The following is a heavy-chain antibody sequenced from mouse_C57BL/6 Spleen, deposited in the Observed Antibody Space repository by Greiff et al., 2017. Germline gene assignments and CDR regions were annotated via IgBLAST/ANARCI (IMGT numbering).Heavy chain of an antibody. CDR1: GYTFTSYW. CDR3: ARSSAGFDY. Sequence: VQLQQSGAELAKPGASVKLSCKASGYTFTSYWMHWVKQRPGKGLEWIGYINPSSGYTKYNQKFKDKATLTADKSASTAYMKLRSLTYEDSAVYYCARSSAGFDYWGQGTTLTVSS. CDR2: INPSSGYT. D-gene: IGHD1-2*01. V-gene: IGHV1-7*01. J-gene: IGHJ2*01.